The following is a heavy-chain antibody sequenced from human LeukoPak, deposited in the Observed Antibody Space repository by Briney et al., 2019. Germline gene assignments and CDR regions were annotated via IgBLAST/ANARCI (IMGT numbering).Heavy chain of an antibody. CDR2: IYYSGST. CDR1: GGSISSGDYY. Sequence: SQTLSLTCTVSGGSISSGDYYWSWIRQPPGKGLEWIGYIYYSGSTYYNPSLKSRVTISVDTSKNQFSLKLSSVTAADTAVYCCARVVYYYDSSGYYYPMYYFDYWGQGTLVTVSS. D-gene: IGHD3-22*01. CDR3: ARVVYYYDSSGYYYPMYYFDY. J-gene: IGHJ4*02. V-gene: IGHV4-30-4*01.